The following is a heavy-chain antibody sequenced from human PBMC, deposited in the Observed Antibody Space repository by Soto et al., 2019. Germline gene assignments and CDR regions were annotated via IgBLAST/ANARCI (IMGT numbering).Heavy chain of an antibody. CDR1: FGSISSGGYS. D-gene: IGHD3-22*01. J-gene: IGHJ5*02. CDR2: IYHSGST. V-gene: IGHV4-30-2*01. Sequence: KPSETLSLTYAVSFGSISSGGYSWRWIRQPPGKGLEWIGYIYHSGSTYYNPSLKSRVTISVDRSKNQFSLKLSSVTAADTAVYYCASLRDYYDSSGYFDPWGQGTLVTVSS. CDR3: ASLRDYYDSSGYFDP.